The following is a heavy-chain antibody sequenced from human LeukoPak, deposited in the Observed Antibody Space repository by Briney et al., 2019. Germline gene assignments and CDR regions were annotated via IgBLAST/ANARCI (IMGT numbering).Heavy chain of an antibody. CDR2: LAEDGSMT. D-gene: IGHD1-26*01. CDR3: ARDEKSGYFVY. Sequence: GGSLSLSCEASGFTFSRYWMSWVRQATGRGLEWVANLAEDGSMTQYADSVKGRFTISRDNAKSSVYLQMSSLKAEDSAVYYCARDEKSGYFVYWGQGSLVSVSS. CDR1: GFTFSRYW. V-gene: IGHV3-7*01. J-gene: IGHJ4*02.